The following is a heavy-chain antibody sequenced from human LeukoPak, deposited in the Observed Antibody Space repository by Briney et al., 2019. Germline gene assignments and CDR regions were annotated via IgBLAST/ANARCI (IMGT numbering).Heavy chain of an antibody. CDR3: ASFSGNSLTRM. Sequence: GGSLRLSCAVSGFTVDGNHMSWVRQAPGKGLEWVSVIYNDGRTYYADSVRDRFTISRDNSKNTLDLQLNRLRVEDTAVYYCASFSGNSLTRMWGQGAMVIVSS. CDR1: GFTVDGNH. V-gene: IGHV3-66*01. CDR2: IYNDGRT. D-gene: IGHD1-26*01. J-gene: IGHJ3*01.